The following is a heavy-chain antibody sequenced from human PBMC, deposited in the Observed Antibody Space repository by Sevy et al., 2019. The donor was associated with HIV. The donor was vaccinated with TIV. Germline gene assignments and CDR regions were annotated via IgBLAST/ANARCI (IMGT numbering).Heavy chain of an antibody. CDR2: ISGSGGST. Sequence: GGSLRLSCAASGFTFSSYAMSWVRQAPGKGLEWVSAISGSGGSTYYADSVKGRFTISRDNSKNTLYLQMNSLRAEVTAVYYCAKDRDYDSSGKGAFDIWGQGTMVTVSS. CDR3: AKDRDYDSSGKGAFDI. CDR1: GFTFSSYA. D-gene: IGHD3-22*01. J-gene: IGHJ3*02. V-gene: IGHV3-23*01.